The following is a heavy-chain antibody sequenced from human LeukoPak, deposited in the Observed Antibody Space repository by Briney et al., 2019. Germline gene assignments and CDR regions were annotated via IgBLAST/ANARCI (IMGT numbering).Heavy chain of an antibody. CDR1: GFTFSSYW. J-gene: IGHJ4*02. CDR3: ARAKTGTPSDY. Sequence: GGSLRLTCAASGFTFSSYWMHWVRQAPGKGLVWVSRINSDGSSTSYADSVKGRFTISRDNAKNTLYLQMNSLRAEDTAVYYCARAKTGTPSDYWGQGTLVTVSS. CDR2: INSDGSST. V-gene: IGHV3-74*01. D-gene: IGHD1-1*01.